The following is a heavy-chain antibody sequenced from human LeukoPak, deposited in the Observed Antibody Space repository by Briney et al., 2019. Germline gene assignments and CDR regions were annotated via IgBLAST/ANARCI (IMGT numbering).Heavy chain of an antibody. V-gene: IGHV4-34*01. CDR3: ARGVGDDGSGYPEFGDLWFDP. J-gene: IGHJ5*02. D-gene: IGHD3-22*01. CDR1: GGSFSGYY. CDR2: INHSGST. Sequence: PSETLSLTCAVYGGSFSGYYWSWIRQPPGKGLEWIGEINHSGSTNYNPSLKSRVTISVDTSKNQFSLKLSSVTAADTAVYYCARGVGDDGSGYPEFGDLWFDPWGQGTLVTVSS.